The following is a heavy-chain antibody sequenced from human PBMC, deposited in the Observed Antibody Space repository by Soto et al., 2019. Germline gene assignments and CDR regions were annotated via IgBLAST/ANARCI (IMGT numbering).Heavy chain of an antibody. Sequence: QVQLVESGGGLVKPGGSLRLSCAASGFTFSDYYMSWIRQAPGKGLEWVSYISSSSSYTNYADSVKGRFTISRDNAKNSLYLQMNSLRAEDTAVYYCARDRWAAAGTLYYYYGMDVWGQGTTVTVSS. CDR1: GFTFSDYY. CDR2: ISSSSSYT. J-gene: IGHJ6*02. CDR3: ARDRWAAAGTLYYYYGMDV. D-gene: IGHD6-13*01. V-gene: IGHV3-11*06.